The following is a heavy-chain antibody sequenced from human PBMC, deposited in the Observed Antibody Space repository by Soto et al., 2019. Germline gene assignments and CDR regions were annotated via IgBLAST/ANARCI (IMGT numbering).Heavy chain of an antibody. J-gene: IGHJ4*02. V-gene: IGHV4-59*08. CDR3: ARVTYYYRSSGYDLAGFDS. D-gene: IGHD3-22*01. Sequence: SETQSLTCPVSGGSMNNYHWGWIRQPPGKGLEWIGYIYYSGSTNYNTSLKSRVTISVDTSRNQFSLKLRSVTAADTAVYYCARVTYYYRSSGYDLAGFDSWGQGTLVTVSS. CDR1: GGSMNNYH. CDR2: IYYSGST.